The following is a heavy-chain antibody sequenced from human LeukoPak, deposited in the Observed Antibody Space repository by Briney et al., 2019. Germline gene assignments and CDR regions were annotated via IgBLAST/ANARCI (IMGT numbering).Heavy chain of an antibody. CDR2: ITGGGEST. Sequence: GGSLRLSCAASGFTFEASAMSWVRQAPGKGLEWVAVITGGGESTYYADSVKGRFTISRDNSKNTLYLQMNSLRAEDTAVYYCAKDRRGAFDIWGQGTMVTVSS. V-gene: IGHV3-23*01. CDR3: AKDRRGAFDI. J-gene: IGHJ3*02. CDR1: GFTFEASA. D-gene: IGHD6-6*01.